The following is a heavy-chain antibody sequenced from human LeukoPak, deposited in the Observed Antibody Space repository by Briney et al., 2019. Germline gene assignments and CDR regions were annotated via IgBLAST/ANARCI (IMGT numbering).Heavy chain of an antibody. CDR2: ISYDGSNK. CDR3: ARDEDSVPAAPQDY. Sequence: GALRLSCAASGFTFSSYAMHWVRQAPGKGLEWVAVISYDGSNKYYADSVKGRFTISRDNSKNTLYLQMNSLRAEDTAVYYCARDEDSVPAAPQDYWGQGTLVTVSS. J-gene: IGHJ4*02. V-gene: IGHV3-30-3*01. CDR1: GFTFSSYA. D-gene: IGHD2-2*01.